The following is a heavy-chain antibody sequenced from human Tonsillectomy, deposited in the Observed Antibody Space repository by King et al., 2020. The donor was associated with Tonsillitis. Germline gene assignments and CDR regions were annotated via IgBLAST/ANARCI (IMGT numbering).Heavy chain of an antibody. CDR2: ISSISSYI. Sequence: QLVQSGGGLVKPGGSLRLSCAASGFTFISYSMNWVRQAPGKGLEWVSSISSISSYIYYADSVKGRFTISRDNAKNSRYLQMNSLRAEDTAVYYCARDLAYCGGDCYSLLSAFDIWGQGTMVTVSS. D-gene: IGHD2-21*02. V-gene: IGHV3-21*01. CDR3: ARDLAYCGGDCYSLLSAFDI. J-gene: IGHJ3*02. CDR1: GFTFISYS.